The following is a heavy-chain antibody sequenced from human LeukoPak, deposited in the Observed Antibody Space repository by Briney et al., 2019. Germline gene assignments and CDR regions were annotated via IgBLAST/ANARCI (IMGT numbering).Heavy chain of an antibody. CDR3: ARAPYTSGWYRGDNDY. CDR2: ISGSSDTR. Sequence: GGSLRLSCAASGFTFSSYSMNWVRQAPGEGLEWVSYISGSSDTRYYADSVKGRFTISRDNAKNSLYLQMNSLRAEDTAVYYCARAPYTSGWYRGDNDYWGQGTLVTVSS. J-gene: IGHJ4*02. D-gene: IGHD6-19*01. V-gene: IGHV3-48*01. CDR1: GFTFSSYS.